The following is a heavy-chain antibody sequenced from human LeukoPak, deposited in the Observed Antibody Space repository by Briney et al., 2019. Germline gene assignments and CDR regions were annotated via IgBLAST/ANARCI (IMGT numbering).Heavy chain of an antibody. CDR2: ISSPSSTI. V-gene: IGHV3-48*01. D-gene: IGHD4-23*01. J-gene: IGHJ4*02. CDR3: ARVHTVVTPFDS. Sequence: GGSLRLSCAASGFTFSSYSMNWVRQAPGKGLEWVSYISSPSSTIYYADSVKGRFTISRDNAKSSLYLQMNSLRAEDTAVYYCARVHTVVTPFDSWGQGTLVTVSS. CDR1: GFTFSSYS.